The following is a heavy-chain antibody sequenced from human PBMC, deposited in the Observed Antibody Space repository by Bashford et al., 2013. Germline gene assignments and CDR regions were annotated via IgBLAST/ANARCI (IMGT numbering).Heavy chain of an antibody. CDR3: AKDRDDYGDPDAFNI. D-gene: IGHD4-17*01. V-gene: IGHV1-2*02. CDR1: GYTFTDYH. CDR2: INPNRGDT. Sequence: ASVKVSCTASGYTFTDYHVHWVRQAPGQGLEWMGWINPNRGDTNYAQNFQGRVSMTRDTSISTAYLELNSLRAEDTAVYYCAKDRDDYGDPDAFNIWGQGTMVTVSS. J-gene: IGHJ3*02.